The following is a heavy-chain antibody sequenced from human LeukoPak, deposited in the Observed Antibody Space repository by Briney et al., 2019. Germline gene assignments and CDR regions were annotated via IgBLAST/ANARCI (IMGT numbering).Heavy chain of an antibody. Sequence: SETLSLTCTVSGGSISSYYWSWIRQPPGKGLEWIGYIYYSGSTDYNPSLKSRVTISVDTSKNQFSLKLSSVTAADTAVYYCARPYGSGSSNWFDPWGQGTLVTVSS. D-gene: IGHD3-10*01. J-gene: IGHJ5*02. CDR3: ARPYGSGSSNWFDP. CDR1: GGSISSYY. CDR2: IYYSGST. V-gene: IGHV4-59*08.